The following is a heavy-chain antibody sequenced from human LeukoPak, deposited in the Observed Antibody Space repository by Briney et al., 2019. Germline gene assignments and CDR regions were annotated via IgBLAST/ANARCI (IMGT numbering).Heavy chain of an antibody. CDR2: IYYSGST. CDR1: GGSISSYY. Sequence: SETLSLTCTVSGGSISSYYWSWIRQPPGKGLEWIGYIYYSGSTNYNPSLKSRVTISVDTSKNQFSLKLSSVTAADTAVYYCARDLGYGGDAFDIWGQGTMVTVSS. V-gene: IGHV4-59*01. J-gene: IGHJ3*02. CDR3: ARDLGYGGDAFDI. D-gene: IGHD4-23*01.